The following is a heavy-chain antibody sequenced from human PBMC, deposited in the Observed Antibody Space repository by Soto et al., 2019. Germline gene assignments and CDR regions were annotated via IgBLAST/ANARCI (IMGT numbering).Heavy chain of an antibody. V-gene: IGHV3-23*01. CDR2: IGGGGRTT. Sequence: EVQLLESGGGLVQPGGSLRLSCAASGFSFSTYAMTWVRQAPGKGLEWVSTIGGGGRTTYYADSVKGRFTISRDNSKNTVYLQMNSLRAEDTAVYYCGTPGQVDVWGQGTTVTVTS. J-gene: IGHJ6*02. CDR1: GFSFSTYA. CDR3: GTPGQVDV.